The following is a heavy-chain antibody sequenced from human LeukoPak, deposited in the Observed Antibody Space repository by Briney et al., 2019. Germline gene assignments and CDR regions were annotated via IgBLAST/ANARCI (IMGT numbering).Heavy chain of an antibody. J-gene: IGHJ5*02. CDR3: ARGAHYYGSGTDS. Sequence: PSETLSLTCTVSGGSISSYYWSWIRQPPGKGLEWIGYIYYSGSTNYNPSLKSRVTILVDTSKNQFSLKLISVTAADTAVYYCARGAHYYGSGTDSWGQGTLVTVSS. V-gene: IGHV4-59*01. CDR2: IYYSGST. CDR1: GGSISSYY. D-gene: IGHD3-10*01.